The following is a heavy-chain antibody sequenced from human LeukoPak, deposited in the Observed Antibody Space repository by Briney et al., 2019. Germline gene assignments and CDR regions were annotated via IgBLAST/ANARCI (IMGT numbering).Heavy chain of an antibody. CDR2: ISSSSSYI. D-gene: IGHD3-10*01. CDR1: GFTFSSYS. J-gene: IGHJ5*02. Sequence: LGGSLRLSCAASGFTFSSYSMNWVRQAPGKGLEWVSSISSSSSYIYYADSVKGRFTISRDNAKNSLYLQMNSLRAEDTAVYYCARGYYGSGSSWFDPWGQGTLVTVSS. CDR3: ARGYYGSGSSWFDP. V-gene: IGHV3-21*01.